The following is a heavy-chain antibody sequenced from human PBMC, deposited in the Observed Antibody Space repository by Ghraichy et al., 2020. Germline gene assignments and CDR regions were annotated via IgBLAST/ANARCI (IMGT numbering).Heavy chain of an antibody. D-gene: IGHD3-22*01. CDR3: ATLYDSSGYFPP. CDR1: GYTLTELS. CDR2: FDPEDGET. Sequence: ASVKVSCKVSGYTLTELSMHWVRQAPGKGLEWMGGFDPEDGETIYAQKFQGRVTMTEDTSTDTAYMELSSLRSEDTAVYYCATLYDSSGYFPPWGHGTLVTVSS. J-gene: IGHJ5*02. V-gene: IGHV1-24*01.